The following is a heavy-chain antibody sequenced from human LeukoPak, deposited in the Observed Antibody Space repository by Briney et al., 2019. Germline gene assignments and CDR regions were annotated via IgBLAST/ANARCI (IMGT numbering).Heavy chain of an antibody. J-gene: IGHJ5*02. CDR1: GYMFTNYW. V-gene: IGHV5-51*01. Sequence: SGESLKISCKGSGYMFTNYWIGWVRQMPGKGLDWMGIIHPGDSDTRYSPSLQGQVTISADKSISTAYLRWSSLKASDTAMYYCARLSAPMDWFDPWGQGTLVTVSS. CDR2: IHPGDSDT. CDR3: ARLSAPMDWFDP. D-gene: IGHD5-24*01.